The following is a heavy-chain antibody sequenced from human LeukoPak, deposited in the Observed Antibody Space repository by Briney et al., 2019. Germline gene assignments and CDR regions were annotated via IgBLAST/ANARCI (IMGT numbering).Heavy chain of an antibody. CDR3: ARHSIHCSGGSCYGDY. CDR1: GYSFASYW. J-gene: IGHJ4*02. V-gene: IGHV5-10-1*01. D-gene: IGHD2-15*01. CDR2: IDPSDSYT. Sequence: GESLRISCKGSGYSFASYWISWVRQMPGKGLEWMGRIDPSDSYTNYSPSFQGHVTISADKSISTAYLQWSSLKASDTAMYYCARHSIHCSGGSCYGDYWGQGTLVTVSS.